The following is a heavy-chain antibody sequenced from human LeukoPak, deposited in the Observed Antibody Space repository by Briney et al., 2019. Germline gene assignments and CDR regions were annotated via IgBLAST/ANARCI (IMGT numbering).Heavy chain of an antibody. CDR3: ANHARGYDSSGYYYY. D-gene: IGHD3-22*01. Sequence: PGGSLRLSCAASGFTFSYYGMHWVRQAPDKRLEWVAFISYDGRNKDYADSVKGRFTISRDNSKNTVDLQTNSLRTEDTAVYYCANHARGYDSSGYYYYWGQGTLVTVSS. V-gene: IGHV3-30*18. CDR1: GFTFSYYG. CDR2: ISYDGRNK. J-gene: IGHJ4*02.